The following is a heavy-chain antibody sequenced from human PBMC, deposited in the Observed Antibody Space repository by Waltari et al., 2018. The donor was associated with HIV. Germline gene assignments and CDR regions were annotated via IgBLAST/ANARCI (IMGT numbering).Heavy chain of an antibody. Sequence: EVQLVESGGGLIQPGGSLRLSCAASGFTVSSTYMSWVRQVPGKGLEWVSVIYSGGSTYYADSVKGRFTISRDNSKNTLYLQMNSLRAEDTAVYYCARDLAGYSYGRNFDYWGQGTLVTVSS. CDR3: ARDLAGYSYGRNFDY. CDR2: IYSGGST. J-gene: IGHJ4*02. D-gene: IGHD5-18*01. CDR1: GFTVSSTY. V-gene: IGHV3-53*01.